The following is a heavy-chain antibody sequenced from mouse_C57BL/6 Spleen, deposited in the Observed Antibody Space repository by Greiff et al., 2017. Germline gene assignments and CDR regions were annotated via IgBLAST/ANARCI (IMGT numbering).Heavy chain of an antibody. J-gene: IGHJ4*01. CDR3: ARGQHRLRTRDY. Sequence: EVQVVESVAELVRPGASVKLSCTASGFNIKNTYMHWVKQRPEQGLEWIGRIDPANGNTKYAPKFQGKATITADKSSNTAYLQLSSLTSEDTAIYYCARGQHRLRTRDYWGQGTSVTVSS. CDR2: IDPANGNT. D-gene: IGHD3-2*02. CDR1: GFNIKNTY. V-gene: IGHV14-3*01.